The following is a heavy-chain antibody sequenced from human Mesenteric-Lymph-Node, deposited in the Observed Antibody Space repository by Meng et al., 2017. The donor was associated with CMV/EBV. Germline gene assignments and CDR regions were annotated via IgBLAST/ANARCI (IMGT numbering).Heavy chain of an antibody. Sequence: ASVKVSCKASGYTFTSYAMHWVRQAPGQRLEWMGWSNAGNGNTKYSQEFQGRVIITRDTSASTAYMELSSLRSEDMAVHYCAIRTITGYGMDVWGQGTTVTVSS. V-gene: IGHV1-3*02. CDR2: SNAGNGNT. J-gene: IGHJ6*02. CDR1: GYTFTSYA. CDR3: AIRTITGYGMDV. D-gene: IGHD1-14*01.